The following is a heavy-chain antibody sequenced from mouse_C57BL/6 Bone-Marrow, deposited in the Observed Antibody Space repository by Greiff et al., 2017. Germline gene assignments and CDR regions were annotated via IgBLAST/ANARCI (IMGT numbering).Heavy chain of an antibody. CDR3: ARKKEYYAHHYAMDY. Sequence: QVQLKQPGAELVKPGASVKMSCKASGYTFTSYWITWVKQRPGQGLEWIGDIYPGSGSTNYNEKFKSKATLTVDTSSSTAYMQLSSLTSEDSAVYYCARKKEYYAHHYAMDYWGQGTSVTVSS. CDR2: IYPGSGST. J-gene: IGHJ4*01. V-gene: IGHV1-55*01. CDR1: GYTFTSYW. D-gene: IGHD1-1*01.